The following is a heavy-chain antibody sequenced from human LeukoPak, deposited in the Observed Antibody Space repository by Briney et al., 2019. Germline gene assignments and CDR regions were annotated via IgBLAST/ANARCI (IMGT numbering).Heavy chain of an antibody. CDR2: INSDGSST. CDR3: ARAHYGGDPSQLGH. V-gene: IGHV3-74*01. J-gene: IGHJ4*02. D-gene: IGHD2-21*02. Sequence: GGSLRLSCAASGFTSSSYWMHWVRQAPGKGLVWVSRINSDGSSTSYADSVKGRFTISRDNAKNTLYLQMNSLRAEDTAVYYCARAHYGGDPSQLGHWGQGTLVTVSS. CDR1: GFTSSSYW.